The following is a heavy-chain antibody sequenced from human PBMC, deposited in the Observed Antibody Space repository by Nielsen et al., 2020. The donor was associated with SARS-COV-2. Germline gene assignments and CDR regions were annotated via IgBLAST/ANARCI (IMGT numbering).Heavy chain of an antibody. CDR2: IKEDGSEK. V-gene: IGHV3-7*01. J-gene: IGHJ3*02. Sequence: GESLKISCAASGFPFSSYEMNWVRQAPGKGLEWVANIKEDGSEKYYVDSVKGRFSISRDNAKNSLYLQMNSLRAEDTAVYYCARESVTGTDAFDIWGQGTVVTVSS. CDR1: GFPFSSYE. CDR3: ARESVTGTDAFDI. D-gene: IGHD6-19*01.